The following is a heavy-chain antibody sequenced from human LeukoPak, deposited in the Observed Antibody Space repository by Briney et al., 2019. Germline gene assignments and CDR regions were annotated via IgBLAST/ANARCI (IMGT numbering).Heavy chain of an antibody. CDR1: GYTFSSYA. V-gene: IGHV1-18*01. CDR2: ISAYNGNA. J-gene: IGHJ4*02. D-gene: IGHD1-7*01. Sequence: ASVRVSCKTSGYTFSSYAITWVRQAPGQGLQWMGWISAYNGNAKSAQSVQGRVTMTTDTSTSTAYMDLRGLTSDDTAVYYCARGGFYPLTGTTHIDYWGQGTLVTVSS. CDR3: ARGGFYPLTGTTHIDY.